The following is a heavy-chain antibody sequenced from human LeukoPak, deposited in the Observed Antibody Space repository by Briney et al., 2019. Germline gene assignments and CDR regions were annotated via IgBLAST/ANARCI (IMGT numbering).Heavy chain of an antibody. Sequence: SETLSLTCTVSGGSISSYYWSWIRQPPGKGLEWIGEINHSGSTNYNPSLKSRVTISVDTSKSQFSLKLSSVTAADTAVYYCARTSYSSSSRVLRYYYYYMDVWGKGTTVTVSS. D-gene: IGHD6-6*01. CDR2: INHSGST. CDR1: GGSISSYY. V-gene: IGHV4-34*01. CDR3: ARTSYSSSSRVLRYYYYYMDV. J-gene: IGHJ6*03.